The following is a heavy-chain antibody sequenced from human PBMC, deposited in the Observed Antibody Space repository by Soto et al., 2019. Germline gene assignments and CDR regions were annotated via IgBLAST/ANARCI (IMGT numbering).Heavy chain of an antibody. D-gene: IGHD3-10*01. CDR1: GYMFTTYG. CDR3: TREVEEAGVVSFGY. Sequence: QVQLVQSGGEVKKPGASVKVSCKASGYMFTTYGISWVRQAPGQGLEWVGWISAYYGDTNYAQKFRGRVSMTTDTSTRTAYMELRSLRSDDTAVYYCTREVEEAGVVSFGYWGQGTLVTVSS. V-gene: IGHV1-18*01. J-gene: IGHJ4*02. CDR2: ISAYYGDT.